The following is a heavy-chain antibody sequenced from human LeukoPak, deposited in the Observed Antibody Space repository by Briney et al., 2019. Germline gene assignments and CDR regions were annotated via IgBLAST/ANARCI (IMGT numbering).Heavy chain of an antibody. CDR2: IYYSGST. V-gene: IGHV4-39*07. CDR1: GGSISSSSYY. Sequence: PSETLSLTCTVSGGSISSSSYYWGWIRQPPGKGLEWIGSIYYSGSTYYNPSLKSRVTISVDTSKNQFSLKLSSVTSADTAVYYCARGAEQFLEFLPFHYWGQGFLVTVSS. D-gene: IGHD3-3*01. J-gene: IGHJ4*02. CDR3: ARGAEQFLEFLPFHY.